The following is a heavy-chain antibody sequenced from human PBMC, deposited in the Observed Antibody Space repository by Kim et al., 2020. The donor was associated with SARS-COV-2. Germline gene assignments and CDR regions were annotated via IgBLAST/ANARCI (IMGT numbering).Heavy chain of an antibody. J-gene: IGHJ4*02. V-gene: IGHV1-8*01. CDR2: MNPNSGDT. CDR1: GYTFSNYN. CDR3: ASYGDPSLDC. Sequence: ASVKVSCKASGYTFSNYNINWVRQAPGQVLEWMGWMNPNSGDTGTAQKFQGRVSMTSDTSTGAAYMELNSLRLDDTAVYYCASYGDPSLDCWGQGTLVSV. D-gene: IGHD3-10*01.